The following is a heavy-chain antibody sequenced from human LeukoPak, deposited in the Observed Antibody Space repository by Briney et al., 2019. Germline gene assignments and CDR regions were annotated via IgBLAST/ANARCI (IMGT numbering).Heavy chain of an antibody. Sequence: GGSLRLSCVASGFTFSSYGMCWVRQAPGKGLERVAVVSYDGRYRYYADSVKGRSTISRDNSKNTLYLQMDSLRAEDTAVYYCAKFGVAAGTDYWYFDLWGRGTLVTVSS. CDR1: GFTFSSYG. D-gene: IGHD6-19*01. CDR2: VSYDGRYR. CDR3: AKFGVAAGTDYWYFDL. J-gene: IGHJ2*01. V-gene: IGHV3-30*18.